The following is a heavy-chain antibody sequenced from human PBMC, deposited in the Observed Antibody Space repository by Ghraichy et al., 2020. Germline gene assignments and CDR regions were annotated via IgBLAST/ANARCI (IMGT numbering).Heavy chain of an antibody. J-gene: IGHJ4*02. CDR3: AKDGTGYYDSSGYYGGFDY. Sequence: GGSLRLSCAASGFTFSSYGMHWVRQAPGKGLEWVAFIRYDGSNKYYADSVKGRFTISRDNSKNTLYLQMNSLRAEDTAVYYCAKDGTGYYDSSGYYGGFDYWGQGTLVTVSS. CDR1: GFTFSSYG. CDR2: IRYDGSNK. V-gene: IGHV3-30*02. D-gene: IGHD3-22*01.